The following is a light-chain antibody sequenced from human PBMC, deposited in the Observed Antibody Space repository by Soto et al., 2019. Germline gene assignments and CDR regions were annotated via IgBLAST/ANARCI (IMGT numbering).Light chain of an antibody. CDR2: GAS. V-gene: IGKV3-15*01. CDR1: QSVSSSD. CDR3: QQYNSWPWT. J-gene: IGKJ1*01. Sequence: EVLLTQSPGTLSLSPGERATLSCRASQSVSSSDLAWYQQKPGQAPRLLIYGASTRATGIPARFSGSGSGTEFTLTISSLQSEDFAVYYCQQYNSWPWTFGQGTKVDIK.